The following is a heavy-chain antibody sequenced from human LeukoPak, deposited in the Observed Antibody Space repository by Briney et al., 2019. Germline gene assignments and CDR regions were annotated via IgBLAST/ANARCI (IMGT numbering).Heavy chain of an antibody. CDR2: IIPIFGTA. CDR3: ARGYRYYDSSGYLDY. CDR1: GYTFTSYD. Sequence: GASVKVSCKASGYTFTSYDINWVRQATGQGLEWMGGIIPIFGTANYAQKFQGRVTITADESTSTAYMELSSLRSEDTAVYYCARGYRYYDSSGYLDYWGQGTLVTVSS. V-gene: IGHV1-69*13. J-gene: IGHJ4*02. D-gene: IGHD3-22*01.